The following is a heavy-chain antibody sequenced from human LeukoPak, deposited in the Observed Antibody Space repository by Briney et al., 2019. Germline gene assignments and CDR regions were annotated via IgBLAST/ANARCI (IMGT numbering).Heavy chain of an antibody. CDR2: ISGSGGTT. V-gene: IGHV3-23*01. D-gene: IGHD1/OR15-1a*01. Sequence: GGSLRLSCAASGFPFSSYGMSWVRPAPGKGLEWVSGISGSGGTTYYADSVKGRFTISRDNSKITLYLQMNSLRAEDTAVYYCAKVRANRFASFDYWGQGTLVTVSS. J-gene: IGHJ4*02. CDR3: AKVRANRFASFDY. CDR1: GFPFSSYG.